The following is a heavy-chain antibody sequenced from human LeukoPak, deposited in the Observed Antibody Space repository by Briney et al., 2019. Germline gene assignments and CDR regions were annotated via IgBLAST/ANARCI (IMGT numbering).Heavy chain of an antibody. CDR1: GYTFTGYY. J-gene: IGHJ3*02. Sequence: ASVTVSFKASGYTFTGYYMHWVRQPPGQGLAWMGWINPNSGGTNYAQKFQGRVTITRDTSISTAYMELSRLRSDDTAVYYCARQVGDDYDAFDIWGQGTMVTVSS. V-gene: IGHV1-2*02. D-gene: IGHD5-24*01. CDR3: ARQVGDDYDAFDI. CDR2: INPNSGGT.